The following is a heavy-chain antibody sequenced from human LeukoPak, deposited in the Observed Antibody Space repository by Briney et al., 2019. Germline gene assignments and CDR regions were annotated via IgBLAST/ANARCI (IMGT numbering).Heavy chain of an antibody. V-gene: IGHV1-2*02. Sequence: GASVKVSCKVPGYTLTELSMHWVRQAPGQGLEWMGWINPNSGGTNYAQKFQGRVTMTRDTSISTAYMELSRLRSDDTAMYYCARTLYIAAAPGGFDYWGQGTLLTVSS. CDR3: ARTLYIAAAPGGFDY. CDR2: INPNSGGT. CDR1: GYTLTELS. J-gene: IGHJ4*02. D-gene: IGHD6-13*01.